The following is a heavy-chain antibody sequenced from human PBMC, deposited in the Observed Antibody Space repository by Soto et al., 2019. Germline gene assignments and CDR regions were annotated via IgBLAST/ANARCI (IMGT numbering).Heavy chain of an antibody. CDR1: GFTFSTYA. D-gene: IGHD3-10*01. CDR2: ISCSGGNT. J-gene: IGHJ3*02. Sequence: EVQLLESGGDLVQPGGSLRLSCAASGFTFSTYAMSWVRQAPGKGLEWVSTISCSGGNTYYTDSVKGRFTISRDNSKNTLYLQMNSLRAEDTAIYYCAKRPTSTGFGDPFDIWGQGTMVTVSS. V-gene: IGHV3-23*01. CDR3: AKRPTSTGFGDPFDI.